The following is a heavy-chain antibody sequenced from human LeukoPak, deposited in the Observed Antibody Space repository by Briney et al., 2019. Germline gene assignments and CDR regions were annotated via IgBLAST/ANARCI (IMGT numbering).Heavy chain of an antibody. CDR2: ICYSGST. J-gene: IGHJ4*02. CDR1: GGSISSSTYY. Sequence: PSETLSLTCTVSGGSISSSTYYWGWIRQPPGKGLEWTGSICYSGSTYYNPSLKSRVTISIDTSKNQFSLKLNAVTAADTAVYYCVRRKPRQTFDYWSQGTLVTVSS. CDR3: VRRKPRQTFDY. V-gene: IGHV4-39*01.